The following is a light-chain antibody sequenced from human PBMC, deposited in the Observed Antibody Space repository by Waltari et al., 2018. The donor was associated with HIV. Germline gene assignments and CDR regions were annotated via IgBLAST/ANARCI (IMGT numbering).Light chain of an antibody. CDR1: SSDVGGYNY. Sequence: QSALTQPASVSGSPGPSLPISCTGTSSDVGGYNYVSCYQQHPGKAPKLMIYDVSNRPSGVSNRFSGSKSGNTASLTISGLQAEDEADYYCSSYTSSSTPWVFGGGTKLTVL. CDR3: SSYTSSSTPWV. J-gene: IGLJ3*02. V-gene: IGLV2-14*03. CDR2: DVS.